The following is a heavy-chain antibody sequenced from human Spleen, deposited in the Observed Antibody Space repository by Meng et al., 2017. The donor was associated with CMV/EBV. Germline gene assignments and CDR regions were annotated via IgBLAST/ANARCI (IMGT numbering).Heavy chain of an antibody. CDR1: GFTFSSYS. Sequence: GESLKISCAASGFTFSSYSMNWVRQAPGKGLEWVSSISSSSSYIYYADSVKGRFTVSRDSSQSMMYLQMNSLRADDTAVYYCAKKSFWRALEYWGQGTLVTVSS. V-gene: IGHV3-21*04. J-gene: IGHJ4*02. D-gene: IGHD3-3*01. CDR2: ISSSSSYI. CDR3: AKKSFWRALEY.